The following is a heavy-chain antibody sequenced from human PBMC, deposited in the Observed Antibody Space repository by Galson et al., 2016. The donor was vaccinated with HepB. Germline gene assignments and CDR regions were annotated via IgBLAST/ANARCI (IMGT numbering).Heavy chain of an antibody. CDR2: IFSSGST. Sequence: EPLSLTCSVSGGSTNSYYWSWIRQPPGKGLEWIGFIFSSGSTKYNPSLRGRVILSVDTSKNQFSLKLTSVTAADTAMYYCARSTYSFHYWGQGILVTVSS. D-gene: IGHD2-2*01. CDR3: ARSTYSFHY. CDR1: GGSTNSYY. J-gene: IGHJ4*02. V-gene: IGHV4-59*01.